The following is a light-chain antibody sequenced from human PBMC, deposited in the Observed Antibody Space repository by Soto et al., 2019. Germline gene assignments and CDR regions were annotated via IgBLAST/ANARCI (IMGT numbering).Light chain of an antibody. CDR3: QQYYTWSRT. Sequence: DIVMTQSPGTLSASPGEGATLSCRASQSVSTNLAWYQQKPDQAPMLLIYGASTTATGMPARCSGSGSGTEVIPIIISLQPEDFAVNYCQQYYTWSRTFGQGTRVEIK. V-gene: IGKV3-15*01. CDR1: QSVSTN. J-gene: IGKJ1*01. CDR2: GAS.